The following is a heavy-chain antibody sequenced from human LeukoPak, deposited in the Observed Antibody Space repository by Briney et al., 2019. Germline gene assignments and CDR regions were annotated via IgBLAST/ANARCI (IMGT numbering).Heavy chain of an antibody. J-gene: IGHJ3*02. D-gene: IGHD6-19*01. CDR3: ARTRLGEWLVGNAFDI. CDR1: GFTFDDYG. Sequence: GGSLRLSCAASGFTFDDYGMSWVRQAPGKGLEWVSSISGSSSYIYYADSVKGRFTISRAKNSLYLQMNSLRAEDTAVYYCARTRLGEWLVGNAFDIWGQGTMVTVSS. V-gene: IGHV3-21*01. CDR2: ISGSSSYI.